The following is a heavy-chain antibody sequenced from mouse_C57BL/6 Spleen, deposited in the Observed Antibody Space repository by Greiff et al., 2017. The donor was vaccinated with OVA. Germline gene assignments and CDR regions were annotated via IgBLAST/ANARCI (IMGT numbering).Heavy chain of an antibody. CDR1: GYSITSGYY. J-gene: IGHJ2*01. Sequence: EVKLVESGPGLVKPSQSLSLTCSVTGYSITSGYYWNWIRQFPGNKLEWMGYISYDGSKNYNPSLKNRISITRDTSKNQFFLKLNSVTTEDTATYYCARDYSWDYFDYWGQGTTLTVSS. V-gene: IGHV3-6*01. CDR2: ISYDGSK. CDR3: ARDYSWDYFDY.